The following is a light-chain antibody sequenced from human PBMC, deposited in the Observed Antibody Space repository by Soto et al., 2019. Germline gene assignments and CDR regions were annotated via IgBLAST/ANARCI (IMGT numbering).Light chain of an antibody. J-gene: IGKJ1*01. Sequence: DIQLTQSPSFLSASVGDRVTITCRASQGIRSYLAWYQQKPGKAPKLLIYITSSLQSGVPSRFSGSGSGTEFTLTISSLQPEDFATYSCQQLNGYPLTFGQGTKVDI. CDR1: QGIRSY. CDR3: QQLNGYPLT. CDR2: ITS. V-gene: IGKV1-9*01.